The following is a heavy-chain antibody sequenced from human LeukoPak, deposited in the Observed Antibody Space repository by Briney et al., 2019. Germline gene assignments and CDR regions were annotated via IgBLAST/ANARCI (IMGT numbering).Heavy chain of an antibody. CDR2: IYYTGST. J-gene: IGHJ5*02. D-gene: IGHD3-3*01. CDR3: ARGVYGEWLFPNNWFDP. CDR1: GGSISSYY. V-gene: IGHV4-59*01. Sequence: SETLSLTCTVSGGSISSYYWSWIRQPPGKGLEWIGHIYYTGSTNYSPSLKSRVTISVDTSKNQFSLKLSSVTAADTAVYYCARGVYGEWLFPNNWFDPWGQGTLVTVSS.